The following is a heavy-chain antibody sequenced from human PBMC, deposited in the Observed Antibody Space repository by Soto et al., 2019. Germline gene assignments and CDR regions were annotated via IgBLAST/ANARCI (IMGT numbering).Heavy chain of an antibody. CDR1: GFTFSSYG. V-gene: IGHV3-30*18. Sequence: GSLRLSCAASGFTFSSYGMHWVRQAPGKGLEWVAVISYDGSNKYYADSVKGRFTISRDNSKNTLYLQMNSLRAEDTAVYYCAKDRRDGLPPTSFDYWGRGTLVTVSS. D-gene: IGHD2-2*01. CDR3: AKDRRDGLPPTSFDY. J-gene: IGHJ4*02. CDR2: ISYDGSNK.